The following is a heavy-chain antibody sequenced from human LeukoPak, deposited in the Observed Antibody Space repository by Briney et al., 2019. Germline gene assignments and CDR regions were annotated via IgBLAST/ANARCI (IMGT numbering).Heavy chain of an antibody. CDR3: ARARFGTAGADY. Sequence: GGSLRLSCADSGFTFSNYWVCWGREAPGRGRGCVSNIKQDGSEKYYVDSVKGRFTISRDNAKNSLYLQMNSLRAEDTAVYYCARARFGTAGADYWGQGTLVTVSS. J-gene: IGHJ4*02. D-gene: IGHD1-1*01. V-gene: IGHV3-7*01. CDR2: IKQDGSEK. CDR1: GFTFSNYW.